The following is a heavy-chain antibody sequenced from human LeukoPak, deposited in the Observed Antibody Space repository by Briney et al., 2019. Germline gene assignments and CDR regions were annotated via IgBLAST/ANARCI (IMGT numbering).Heavy chain of an antibody. D-gene: IGHD4-11*01. Sequence: GGSLRLSCAASGFTFSTYSMNWVRQAPGKGLEWVSYISGSSETIYYADSVKGRFTISRDNAMNSLYLQMNSLRDEDTAVYYCARTPPTAGLTTIGVGSDYWGQGTLVTVSS. CDR1: GFTFSTYS. CDR3: ARTPPTAGLTTIGVGSDY. J-gene: IGHJ4*02. CDR2: ISGSSETI. V-gene: IGHV3-48*02.